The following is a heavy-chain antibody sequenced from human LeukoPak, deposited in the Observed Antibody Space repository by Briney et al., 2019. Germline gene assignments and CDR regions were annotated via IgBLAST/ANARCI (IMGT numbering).Heavy chain of an antibody. CDR3: ARLTIFGVVNYDY. CDR1: GGSISSSSYY. Sequence: SETLYLTCTVSGGSISSSSYYWGWIRQPPGKGLEWIGSIYYSGSTYYNPSLKSRVTISVDTSKNQFSLKLSSVTAADTAVYFCARLTIFGVVNYDYWGQGTLVTVSS. CDR2: IYYSGST. J-gene: IGHJ4*02. D-gene: IGHD3-3*01. V-gene: IGHV4-39*01.